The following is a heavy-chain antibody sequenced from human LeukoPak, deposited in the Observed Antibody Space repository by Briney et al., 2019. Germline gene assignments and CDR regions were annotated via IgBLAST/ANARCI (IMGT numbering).Heavy chain of an antibody. CDR3: ARAFTSTGYYYVEY. CDR2: IWYDGNNK. CDR1: GFTFSSFG. Sequence: HPGRSLRLSCAASGFTFSSFGMHWVRQTPGKGLEWVAVIWYDGNNKYYADSVKGRFTISRDNSKNTLYLQMNSLRAEDTAVYYCARAFTSTGYYYVEYWGQGTLVTVSS. J-gene: IGHJ4*02. D-gene: IGHD3-22*01. V-gene: IGHV3-33*01.